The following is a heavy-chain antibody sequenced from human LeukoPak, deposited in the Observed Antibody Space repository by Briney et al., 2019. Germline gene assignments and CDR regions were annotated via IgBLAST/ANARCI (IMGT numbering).Heavy chain of an antibody. CDR1: GGSFSGYY. V-gene: IGHV4-31*11. J-gene: IGHJ4*02. Sequence: SETLSLTCAVYGGSFSGYYWSWIRQHPGKGLEWIGYIYYSGSTYYNPSLKSRVTISVDTSKNQFSLKLSSVTAADTAVYYCASYYYDSSGRYFDYWGQGTLVTVSS. CDR2: IYYSGST. D-gene: IGHD3-22*01. CDR3: ASYYYDSSGRYFDY.